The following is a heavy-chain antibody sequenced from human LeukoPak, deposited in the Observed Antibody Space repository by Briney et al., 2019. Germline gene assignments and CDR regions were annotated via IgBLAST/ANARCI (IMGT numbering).Heavy chain of an antibody. CDR1: GFTFSNAW. D-gene: IGHD2-15*01. J-gene: IGHJ4*02. CDR2: ISDTGNT. CDR3: AKAPVTTCRGAFCYPFDY. Sequence: GGSLRLSCAASGFTFSNAWMSWVRQAPGKGLEWVSAISDTGNTYNADSVKGRFIISRDSSKNTLFLQMNRLRPEDAAVYYCAKAPVTTCRGAFCYPFDYWGLGTLVTVSS. V-gene: IGHV3-23*01.